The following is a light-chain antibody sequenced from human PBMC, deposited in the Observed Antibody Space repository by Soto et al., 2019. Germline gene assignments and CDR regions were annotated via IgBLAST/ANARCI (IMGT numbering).Light chain of an antibody. V-gene: IGLV1-51*01. Sequence: QSVLTQPPSVSAAPGQKVSISCSGSSSNIGINYVSWYQHLPGTAPKLLIYDNNQRPSAIPDRFSGSKSGTSATLGITGLQTGDEADYFCGTWDSSLSAGVFGGGTKVTVL. J-gene: IGLJ2*01. CDR2: DNN. CDR1: SSNIGINY. CDR3: GTWDSSLSAGV.